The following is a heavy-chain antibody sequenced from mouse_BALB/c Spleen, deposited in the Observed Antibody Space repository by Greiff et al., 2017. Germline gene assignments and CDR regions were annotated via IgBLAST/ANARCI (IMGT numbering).Heavy chain of an antibody. D-gene: IGHD1-1*01. CDR1: GYTFTSYV. Sequence: VQLQQSGPELVKPGASVKMSCKASGYTFTSYVMHWVKQKPGQGLEWIGYINPYNDGTKYNEKFKGKATLTSDKSSSTAYMELSSLTSEDSAVYYCARDYYYGSSFYYAMDYWGQGTSVTVSS. J-gene: IGHJ4*01. CDR3: ARDYYYGSSFYYAMDY. V-gene: IGHV1-14*01. CDR2: INPYNDGT.